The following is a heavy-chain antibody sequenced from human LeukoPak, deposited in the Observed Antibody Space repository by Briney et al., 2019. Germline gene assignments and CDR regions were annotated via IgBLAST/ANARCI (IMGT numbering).Heavy chain of an antibody. D-gene: IGHD3-10*01. Sequence: PGGSLRLSCAASGFTLSNYRMNWVRQAPGKGLEWVSYISSSGNSRGYADSVKGRFTISRDNARDSLHLQMNSLRAEDTAVYYCARVRRVQSRLLWFGELSGAFDIWGQGTMVTVSS. CDR2: ISSSGNSR. CDR1: GFTLSNYR. V-gene: IGHV3-48*04. J-gene: IGHJ3*02. CDR3: ARVRRVQSRLLWFGELSGAFDI.